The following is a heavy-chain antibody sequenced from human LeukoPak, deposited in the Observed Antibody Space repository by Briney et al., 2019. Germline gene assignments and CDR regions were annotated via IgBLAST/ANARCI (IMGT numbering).Heavy chain of an antibody. D-gene: IGHD3-9*01. CDR2: ISGSGGST. V-gene: IGHV3-23*01. CDR3: AKSGAADWF. J-gene: IGHJ4*02. Sequence: PGRSLRLSCAASGFTFDDYAMPWVRQAPGKGLEWVSAISGSGGSTYYADSVKGRFTISRDNSKNTLYLQMNSLRAEDTAVYYCAKSGAADWFWGQGTLVTVSS. CDR1: GFTFDDYA.